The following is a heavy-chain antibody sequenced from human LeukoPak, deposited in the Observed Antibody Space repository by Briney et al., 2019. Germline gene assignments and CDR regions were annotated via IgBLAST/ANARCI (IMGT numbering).Heavy chain of an antibody. Sequence: ETLSLTCAVYGGSFSGYYWSWIRQPPGKGLEWVSAISGSGGSTYYADSVKGRFTISRDNSKNTLYLQMNSLRAEDTAVYYCAKEGTSVYLSSGDYWGQGTLVTVSS. CDR2: ISGSGGST. V-gene: IGHV3-23*01. J-gene: IGHJ4*02. CDR3: AKEGTSVYLSSGDY. CDR1: GGSFSGYY. D-gene: IGHD6-19*01.